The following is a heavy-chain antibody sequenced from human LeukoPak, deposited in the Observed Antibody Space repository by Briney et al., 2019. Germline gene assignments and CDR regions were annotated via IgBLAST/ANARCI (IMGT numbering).Heavy chain of an antibody. V-gene: IGHV1-8*02. Sequence: ASVKVSCKASGYTFTGYYMHWVRQATGQGLEWMGWMNPNSGNTGYAQKFQGRVTMTRNTSISTAYMELSSLRSEDTAVYYCARANSGKFGDYWGQGTLVTVSS. D-gene: IGHD5-12*01. CDR1: GYTFTGYY. J-gene: IGHJ4*02. CDR2: MNPNSGNT. CDR3: ARANSGKFGDY.